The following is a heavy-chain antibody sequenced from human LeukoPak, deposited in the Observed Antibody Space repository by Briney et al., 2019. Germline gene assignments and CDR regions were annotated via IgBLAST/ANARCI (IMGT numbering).Heavy chain of an antibody. V-gene: IGHV3-30*02. CDR2: IRYDETTK. CDR3: AKVVLWFGESNPPDY. Sequence: GGSLRLSCAASGFTFSDYGMHWVRQAPGKGLEWVAFIRYDETTKFYADSVEGRFTISRDNSKNTLYLQMNSLRAEDTAVYYCAKVVLWFGESNPPDYWGQGTLVTVSS. D-gene: IGHD3-10*01. CDR1: GFTFSDYG. J-gene: IGHJ4*02.